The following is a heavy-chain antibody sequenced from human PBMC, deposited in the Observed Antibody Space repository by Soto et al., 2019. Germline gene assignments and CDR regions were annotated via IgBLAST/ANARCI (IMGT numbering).Heavy chain of an antibody. J-gene: IGHJ4*02. D-gene: IGHD1-26*01. Sequence: QVQLQQWGAGLLKPSETLSLTCAVYGGSFSDYYWSWVRQTPEKGLEWIGEVSHSGSTTYNPSLKNRVTIAIHTSKNQCSLTLNSVTAADTAMYFCAREEPASRHHDYWGQGNLVTVSS. CDR1: GGSFSDYY. CDR2: VSHSGST. V-gene: IGHV4-34*02. CDR3: AREEPASRHHDY.